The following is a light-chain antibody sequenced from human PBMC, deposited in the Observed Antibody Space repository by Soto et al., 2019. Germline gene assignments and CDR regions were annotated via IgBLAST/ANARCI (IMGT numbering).Light chain of an antibody. CDR2: EVV. CDR3: KSYAGSNTYV. Sequence: QSALTQPPSASGSPGQSVTISCTGTKNDIGVYDSVSWYQHHPGKAPRLIIYEVVQRPSAVPDRFSGSKSGNTASLTLPGLQAAEEADYFCKSYAGSNTYVFGSGTKVTVL. CDR1: KNDIGVYDS. J-gene: IGLJ1*01. V-gene: IGLV2-8*01.